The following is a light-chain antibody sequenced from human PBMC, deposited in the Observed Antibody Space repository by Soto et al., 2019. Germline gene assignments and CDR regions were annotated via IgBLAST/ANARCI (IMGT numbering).Light chain of an antibody. V-gene: IGKV3-20*01. Sequence: ENVLTQSPGTLSLSPGERATLSCRASQSVDSSYLAWYQQKPGQAPRLRIYGTSSRATGISDRFSGSGSGTDFALTINSLEPEDFAVYYCQQYDNSLYTFGQGTKLEIK. J-gene: IGKJ2*01. CDR2: GTS. CDR1: QSVDSSY. CDR3: QQYDNSLYT.